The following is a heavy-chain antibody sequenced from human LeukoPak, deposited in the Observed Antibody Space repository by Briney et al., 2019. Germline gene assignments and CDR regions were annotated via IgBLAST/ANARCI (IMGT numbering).Heavy chain of an antibody. V-gene: IGHV4-59*01. CDR2: IYYSGST. CDR1: GGSISSYY. CDR3: ARGGSFNYYYYYMDV. J-gene: IGHJ6*03. Sequence: SETLSLTCTVSGGSISSYYWSWIRQPPGKGLEWIGYIYYSGSTNYNPSLKNRVTISVDTSKNQFSLKLSSVTAADTAVYYCARGGSFNYYYYYMDVWGKGTTVTVSS. D-gene: IGHD3-16*01.